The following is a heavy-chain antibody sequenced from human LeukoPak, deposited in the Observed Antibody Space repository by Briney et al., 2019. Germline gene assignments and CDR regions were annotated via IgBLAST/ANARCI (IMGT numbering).Heavy chain of an antibody. Sequence: SETLSLTCTVSGYSINSGYYWGWIRQPPGKGLEWIRSIYHSGSTYYNPSLKSRVTISVDTSKNQFSLKLSSVTAADTAVYYCARDSFTMVRGVPYFDYWGQGTLVTVSS. CDR1: GYSINSGYY. D-gene: IGHD3-10*01. CDR3: ARDSFTMVRGVPYFDY. CDR2: IYHSGST. J-gene: IGHJ4*02. V-gene: IGHV4-38-2*02.